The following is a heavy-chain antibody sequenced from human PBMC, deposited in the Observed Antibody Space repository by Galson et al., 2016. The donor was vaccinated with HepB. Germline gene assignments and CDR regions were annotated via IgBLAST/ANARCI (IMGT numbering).Heavy chain of an antibody. CDR2: IYSGGST. CDR3: GRDVGP. J-gene: IGHJ5*02. V-gene: IGHV3-53*01. Sequence: ETLSLTCNVSGGPISSYYWTWIRQAPGKGLDWVSLIYSGGSTSYADSVKGRFTISRDSSKNTLFLQMNSLRVEDTAVYYCGRDVGPWGPGTLVTVSS. CDR1: GGPISSYY.